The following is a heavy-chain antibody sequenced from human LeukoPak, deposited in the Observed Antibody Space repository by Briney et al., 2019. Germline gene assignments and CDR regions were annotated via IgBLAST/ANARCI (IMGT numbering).Heavy chain of an antibody. D-gene: IGHD4-17*01. CDR3: AKIKGRGVTTAAFDY. CDR2: ISDDGSSK. J-gene: IGHJ4*02. CDR1: GFTFSNYA. Sequence: GGSLRLSCAASGFTFSNYAMHWVRQAPGKGLAWVAAISDDGSSKFYSDSVKGRFAISRDNSKNTLYLQMNSLRAEDTAVYYCAKIKGRGVTTAAFDYWGQGTLVTVSS. V-gene: IGHV3-30-3*02.